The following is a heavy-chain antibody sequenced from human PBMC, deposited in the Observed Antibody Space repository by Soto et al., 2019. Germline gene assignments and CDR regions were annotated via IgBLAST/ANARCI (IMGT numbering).Heavy chain of an antibody. J-gene: IGHJ4*02. V-gene: IGHV4-34*01. CDR3: ARVMRGSGSNFDY. D-gene: IGHD6-19*01. CDR1: GGSFSGYY. Sequence: QVQLQQWGAGLLKPSETLSLTCAVYGGSFSGYYWSWIRQPPGKGLEWIGEINHSGSTNYNPSLKSRVTTSVDTSKNQFSLKLSSVTAADTAVYYCARVMRGSGSNFDYWGQGTLVTVSS. CDR2: INHSGST.